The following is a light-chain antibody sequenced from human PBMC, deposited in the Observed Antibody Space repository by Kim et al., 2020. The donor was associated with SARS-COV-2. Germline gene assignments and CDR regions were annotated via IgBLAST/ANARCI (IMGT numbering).Light chain of an antibody. CDR2: EDT. CDR1: KLGETY. J-gene: IGLJ2*01. Sequence: PGQTASITCSGDKLGETYASWFQQKPGQSPVLVIYEDTKRPSGIPERFSGSNSGNTATLTISGTQAMDEADYYCQTWDSSTRDVVFGGGTQLTVL. CDR3: QTWDSSTRDVV. V-gene: IGLV3-1*01.